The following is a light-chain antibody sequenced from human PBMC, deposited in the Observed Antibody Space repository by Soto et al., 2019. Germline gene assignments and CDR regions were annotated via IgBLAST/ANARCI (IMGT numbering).Light chain of an antibody. CDR1: QSISSW. J-gene: IGKJ1*01. CDR2: KAS. Sequence: IQMTQSPSTLSASVGDRVTITCRASQSISSWLAWYQQKPGKAPKLLIYKASSLESGVPSRFSGRGSGTEFTLTISSLQPDDFATYYCQQYNSYWTFGQGTKVDIK. V-gene: IGKV1-5*03. CDR3: QQYNSYWT.